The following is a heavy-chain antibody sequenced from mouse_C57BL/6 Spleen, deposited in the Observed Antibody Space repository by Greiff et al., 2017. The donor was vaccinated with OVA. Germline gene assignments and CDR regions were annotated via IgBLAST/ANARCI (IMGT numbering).Heavy chain of an antibody. Sequence: VKLQQPGAELVMPGASVKLSCKASGYTFTSYWMHWVKQRPGQGLEWIGEIDPSDSYTNYNQKFKGKSTLTVDKSSSTAYMQLSSLTSEDSAVYYCARWGTTPFDYWGQGTTLTVSS. CDR2: IDPSDSYT. V-gene: IGHV1-69*01. J-gene: IGHJ2*01. CDR3: ARWGTTPFDY. D-gene: IGHD1-1*01. CDR1: GYTFTSYW.